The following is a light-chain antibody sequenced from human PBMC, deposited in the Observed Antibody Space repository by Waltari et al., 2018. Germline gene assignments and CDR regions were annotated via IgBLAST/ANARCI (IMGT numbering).Light chain of an antibody. CDR2: KVS. J-gene: IGKJ2*01. V-gene: IGKV2-30*01. CDR1: HSLVYSDGNTY. CDR3: MQGTHWPYT. Sequence: VVMTQSPLSLPVTLGQPASISCRSSHSLVYSDGNTYLNWFQQGPGQSPRRLIYKVSDRDSGVPDRFSGSGSGPDFTLRISRVEAEDVGIYYCMQGTHWPYTFGQGTKLEIK.